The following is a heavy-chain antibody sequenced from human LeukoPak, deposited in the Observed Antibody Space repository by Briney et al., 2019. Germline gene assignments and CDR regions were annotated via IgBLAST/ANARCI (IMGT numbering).Heavy chain of an antibody. CDR3: AKGVRQQLVLFDAFDI. D-gene: IGHD6-13*01. J-gene: IGHJ3*02. V-gene: IGHV3-23*01. CDR2: ISGSGGST. Sequence: GGSLRLSCAASGFTFSSYAMSWVRQAPGKGLEWVSAISGSGGSTYYADSVKGRFTISRDNSKNTLYLQMNSLRAEDTAVYYCAKGVRQQLVLFDAFDIWGQGTMVTVSS. CDR1: GFTFSSYA.